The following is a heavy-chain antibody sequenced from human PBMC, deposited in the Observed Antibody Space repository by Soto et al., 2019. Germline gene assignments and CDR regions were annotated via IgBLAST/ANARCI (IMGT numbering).Heavy chain of an antibody. D-gene: IGHD6-19*01. J-gene: IGHJ6*02. CDR3: ARDGQGLAPYALDV. CDR2: IWYGGSNN. V-gene: IGHV3-33*01. Sequence: QVQLVESGGGVAQPGRSLRLSCTVSGFTFSGHAMHWVRQAPGKGLEWVTQIWYGGSNNYYAESVKGRFTISRDNSKNTLYLQMNSLRVEDTAVYYCARDGQGLAPYALDVWGQGTSVTVSS. CDR1: GFTFSGHA.